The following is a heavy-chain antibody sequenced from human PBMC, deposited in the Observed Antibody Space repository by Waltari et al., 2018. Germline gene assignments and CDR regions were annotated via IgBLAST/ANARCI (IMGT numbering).Heavy chain of an antibody. CDR1: GFTFSSYA. D-gene: IGHD2-21*02. Sequence: QVQLVESGGGVVQPGRSLRLSCAASGFTFSSYAMHWVRQAPGKGLEWVAVISYDGSNKYYADSVKGRFTISRDNSKNTLYLQMNSLRAEDTAVYYCAREGGDRYYFDYWGQGTLVTVSS. J-gene: IGHJ4*02. CDR3: AREGGDRYYFDY. V-gene: IGHV3-30-3*01. CDR2: ISYDGSNK.